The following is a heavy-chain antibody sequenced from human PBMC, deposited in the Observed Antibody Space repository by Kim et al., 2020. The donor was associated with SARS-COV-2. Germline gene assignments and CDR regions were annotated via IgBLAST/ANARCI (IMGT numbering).Heavy chain of an antibody. CDR2: ISAYNGNT. J-gene: IGHJ6*02. Sequence: ASVKVSCKASGYTFTSYGISWVRQAPGQGLEWMGWISAYNGNTNYAQKLQGRVTMTTDTSTSTAYMELRSLRSDDTAVYYCARDVVRGTPLYYGMDVWGQGTTVTVSS. CDR1: GYTFTSYG. V-gene: IGHV1-18*01. CDR3: ARDVVRGTPLYYGMDV. D-gene: IGHD3-10*01.